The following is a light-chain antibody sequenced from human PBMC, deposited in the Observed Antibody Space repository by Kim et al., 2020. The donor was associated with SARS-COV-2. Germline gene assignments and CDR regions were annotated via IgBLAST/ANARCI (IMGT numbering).Light chain of an antibody. CDR1: SSDIGSNN. J-gene: IGLJ2*01. V-gene: IGLV1-47*01. CDR3: AAWKGSLSGVV. Sequence: GRRGTIACSVSSSDIGSNNVFWYEQFPGTAPKRSIYGNKQRPAGVSDRFSGATAGTSASLAISGLRSEDEADYYCAAWKGSLSGVVFGGGTQLTV. CDR2: GNK.